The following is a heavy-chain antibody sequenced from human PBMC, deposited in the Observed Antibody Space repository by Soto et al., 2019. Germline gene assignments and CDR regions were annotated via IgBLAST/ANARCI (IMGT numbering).Heavy chain of an antibody. J-gene: IGHJ3*02. CDR1: GYTFTSYG. CDR3: ARDMTNYDFWSGYPDAFDI. Sequence: EASVKVSCKASGYTFTSYGISWVRQATGQGLEWMGWISAYNGNTNYAQKLQGRVTMTTDTSTSTAYMELRSLRSDDTAVYYCARDMTNYDFWSGYPDAFDIWGQGTMVTVSS. CDR2: ISAYNGNT. D-gene: IGHD3-3*01. V-gene: IGHV1-18*01.